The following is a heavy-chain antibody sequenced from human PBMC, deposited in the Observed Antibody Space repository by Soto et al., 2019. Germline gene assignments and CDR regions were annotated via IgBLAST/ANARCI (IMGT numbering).Heavy chain of an antibody. Sequence: SGPTLVNPTQTLTLTCTFSGFSLSSIGVAVGWIRQPPGKALEWLALLYWNDDRRYSPSLKSRLTITKDTSKNQVVLTMTNMDPADTATYYCAHSTSVPCCYYFDSWGQGTLVTVS. CDR2: LYWNDDR. CDR1: GFSLSSIGVA. V-gene: IGHV2-5*01. CDR3: AHSTSVPCCYYFDS. D-gene: IGHD1-26*01. J-gene: IGHJ4*02.